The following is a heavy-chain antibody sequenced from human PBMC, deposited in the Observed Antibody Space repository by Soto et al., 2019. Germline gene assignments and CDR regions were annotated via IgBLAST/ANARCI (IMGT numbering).Heavy chain of an antibody. CDR1: GYTFTGYY. CDR3: AREPYCSSTSCHVDY. V-gene: IGHV1-2*02. CDR2: INPNSGGT. J-gene: IGHJ4*02. Sequence: QVQLVQSGAEVKKPGASVKVSCKASGYTFTGYYMHWVRQAPGQGLEWMGWINPNSGGTNYAQKFQGSVTMTRDTSISTAYMELSRLRSDDTAVYYCAREPYCSSTSCHVDYWGQGTLVTVSS. D-gene: IGHD2-2*01.